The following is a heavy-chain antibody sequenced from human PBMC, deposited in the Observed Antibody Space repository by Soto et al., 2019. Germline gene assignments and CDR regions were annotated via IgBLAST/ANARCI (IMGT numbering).Heavy chain of an antibody. J-gene: IGHJ6*03. Sequence: SETLSLTCTVSGGSISSSSYYWGWIRQPPGKGLEWIGSIYYSGSTYYNPSLKSRVTISVYTSKNQFSLKLSSVTAADTAVYYCARLGYSGYYYYYYYMDVWGKGTTVTVSS. CDR3: ARLGYSGYYYYYYYMDV. CDR2: IYYSGST. V-gene: IGHV4-39*01. CDR1: GGSISSSSYY. D-gene: IGHD3-22*01.